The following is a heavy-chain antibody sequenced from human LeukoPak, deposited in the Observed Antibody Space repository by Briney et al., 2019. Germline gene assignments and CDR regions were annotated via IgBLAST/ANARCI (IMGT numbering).Heavy chain of an antibody. D-gene: IGHD3-10*01. Sequence: GGSLRLSCTASGFTFSNYAMSWVRQAPGKGLEWVANVRGSGETYYTESVKGRFTISRDNSKNTVYLQMNSLRAEDTALFYCARDLRGAFDIWGQGTTVTVPS. V-gene: IGHV3-23*01. CDR3: ARDLRGAFDI. J-gene: IGHJ3*02. CDR2: VRGSGET. CDR1: GFTFSNYA.